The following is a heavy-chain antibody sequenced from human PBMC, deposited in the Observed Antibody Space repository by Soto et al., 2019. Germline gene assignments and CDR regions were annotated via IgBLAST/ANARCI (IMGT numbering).Heavy chain of an antibody. CDR2: IHYSGST. D-gene: IGHD2-21*01. V-gene: IGHV4-59*11. CDR3: TRGGDPYKTGH. J-gene: IGHJ4*02. CDR1: GGSISGHY. Sequence: SETLSLTCTVSGGSISGHYWSWIRQPPGKGLEWIGFIHYSGSTNYNPSLKGRVTMSVDTSKNQFSLKLTSVNTADTAIYYCTRGGDPYKTGHWGQGTLVTVSS.